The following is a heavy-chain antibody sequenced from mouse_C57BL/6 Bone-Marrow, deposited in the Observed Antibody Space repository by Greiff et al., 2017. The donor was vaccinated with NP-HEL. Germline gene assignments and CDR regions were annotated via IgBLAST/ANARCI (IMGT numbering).Heavy chain of an antibody. J-gene: IGHJ3*01. V-gene: IGHV3-6*01. CDR2: ISYDGSN. Sequence: EVQLVESGPGLVKPSQSLSLTCSVTGYSITSGYYWNWIRQFPGNKLEWMGYISYDGSNNYNPSLKNRISITRDTSKNQFFLKWNSVTTEDSATYYCASQRGKRPAYWGQGTLVTVSA. CDR3: ASQRGKRPAY. CDR1: GYSITSGYY.